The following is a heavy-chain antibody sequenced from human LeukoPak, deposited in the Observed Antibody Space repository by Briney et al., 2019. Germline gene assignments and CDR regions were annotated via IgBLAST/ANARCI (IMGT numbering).Heavy chain of an antibody. CDR2: ISSSSVI. Sequence: GGSLRLSCAASGFSFSTYSMNWVRQAPGKGLEWVSYISSSSVIQYADSVKGRFTISRDNAKNSLYLQMNSLRAEDTAVYYCAELGITMIGGVWGKGTTVTISS. V-gene: IGHV3-48*01. CDR3: AELGITMIGGV. CDR1: GFSFSTYS. J-gene: IGHJ6*04. D-gene: IGHD3-10*02.